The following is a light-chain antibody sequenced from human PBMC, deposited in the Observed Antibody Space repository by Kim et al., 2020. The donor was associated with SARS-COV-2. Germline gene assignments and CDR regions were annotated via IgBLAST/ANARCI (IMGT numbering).Light chain of an antibody. CDR1: QDISHY. CDR3: QHYSDFPVT. Sequence: PSPSSLSASVGDRVNVTCRASQDISHYLAWLQQKPGKAPKSLIYGASRLQSGVPSKFSGSGYGTEFTLTINNLQPEDFATYYCQHYSDFPVTFGQGTRLEIK. CDR2: GAS. J-gene: IGKJ5*01. V-gene: IGKV1-16*02.